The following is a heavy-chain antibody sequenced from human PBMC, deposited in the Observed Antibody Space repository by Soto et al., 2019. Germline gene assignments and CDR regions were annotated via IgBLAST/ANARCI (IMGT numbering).Heavy chain of an antibody. J-gene: IGHJ6*02. V-gene: IGHV5-10-1*01. Sequence: SRSLSTNYWNNVYPLPTGAVLEWLGRIDPSDSYTKYNPSFQGHVTISADKSTSTAYLQWSSRRASDTAVYYCASHNFFCGGDCNSRGMDVWGQATTDTVS. CDR3: ASHNFFCGGDCNSRGMDV. D-gene: IGHD2-21*02. CDR1: RSLSTNYW. CDR2: IDPSDSYT.